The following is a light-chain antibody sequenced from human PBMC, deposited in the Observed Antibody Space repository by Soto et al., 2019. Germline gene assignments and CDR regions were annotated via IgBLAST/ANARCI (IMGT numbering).Light chain of an antibody. Sequence: EVVMTQSPATLSVSPGEGVTLSCRASQGIGDTLAWYQHKPGQTPRLLIYDTSTRATGVPARFSGSRSGPEFTLTISRLEPEDFAVYYCQQYGSSPYTFGLGTKLEIK. CDR2: DTS. CDR3: QQYGSSPYT. V-gene: IGKV3-15*01. J-gene: IGKJ2*01. CDR1: QGIGDT.